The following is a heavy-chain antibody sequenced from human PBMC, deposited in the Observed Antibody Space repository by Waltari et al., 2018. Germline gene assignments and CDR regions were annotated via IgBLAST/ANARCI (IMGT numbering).Heavy chain of an antibody. CDR1: GFTFSNSW. CDR3: ARGVTTVEC. V-gene: IGHV3-7*04. Sequence: EVQLVESGGGLVQPGGSLRLSGSGSGFTFSNSWMSWVRQAPGKGLEWVASIKQDGGEKYYVDSMKGRFTISRDNDNNSLFLQMDSLRVEDTAVYYCARGVTTVECWGQGALVTVSS. D-gene: IGHD2-21*02. CDR2: IKQDGGEK. J-gene: IGHJ4*02.